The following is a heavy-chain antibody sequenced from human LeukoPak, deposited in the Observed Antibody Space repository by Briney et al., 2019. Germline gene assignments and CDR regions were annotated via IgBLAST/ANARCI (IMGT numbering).Heavy chain of an antibody. J-gene: IGHJ4*02. V-gene: IGHV1-46*01. D-gene: IGHD2-15*01. CDR1: GYTFTSYY. Sequence: GASVKVCCKASGYTFTSYYMHWVRQAPGQGLEWLGIINPSGGSTSYAQKFQGRVTMTRDTSTSTVYMELSSLRSEDTALYYCARDLGYCSGGTCYSGDYWGRGTLVTVSS. CDR3: ARDLGYCSGGTCYSGDY. CDR2: INPSGGST.